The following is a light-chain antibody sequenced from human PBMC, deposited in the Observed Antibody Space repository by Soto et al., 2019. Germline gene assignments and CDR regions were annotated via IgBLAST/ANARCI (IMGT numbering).Light chain of an antibody. CDR1: SSNIGAGYY. CDR2: GNN. J-gene: IGLJ1*01. CDR3: QSCDICLSARV. V-gene: IGLV1-40*01. Sequence: QSVLTQPPSVSGAPGQRVTISCTGSSSNIGAGYYVHWVQQLPGTAPKLLIYGNNLRPSGVPARFSASKSGTSASLNITGLQVEDEAAFYCQSCDICLSARVFGSGSKVTFL.